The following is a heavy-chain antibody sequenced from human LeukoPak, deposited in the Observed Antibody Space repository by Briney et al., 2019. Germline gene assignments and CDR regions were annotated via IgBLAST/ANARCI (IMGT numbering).Heavy chain of an antibody. J-gene: IGHJ6*02. Sequence: SVKVSCKASGGTFSSYAISWVRQAPGQGLEWMGRIIPILGIANYAQKFQGRVTITADKSTSTAYMELSSLRSEDTAVYYCARDYYDSSGSNIYYYYYGMDVWGQGTTVTVSS. CDR3: ARDYYDSSGSNIYYYYYGMDV. V-gene: IGHV1-69*04. CDR2: IIPILGIA. CDR1: GGTFSSYA. D-gene: IGHD3-22*01.